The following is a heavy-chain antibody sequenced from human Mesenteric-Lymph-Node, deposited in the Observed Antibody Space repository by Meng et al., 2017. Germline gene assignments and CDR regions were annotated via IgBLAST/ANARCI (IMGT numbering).Heavy chain of an antibody. CDR3: TRKGGDCSGVRCYGNYGMDV. V-gene: IGHV3-22*01. CDR2: IRNKANGGTT. Sequence: GGSLRLSCAASGFTFSYYYMSGVRQAPGKGLEWVGFIRNKANGGTTEYAASVKGRFTISRDDSKSIAYLQMNSLKSEDTAVYYCTRKGGDCSGVRCYGNYGMDVWGRGTTVTVSS. D-gene: IGHD2-15*01. J-gene: IGHJ6*02. CDR1: GFTFSYYY.